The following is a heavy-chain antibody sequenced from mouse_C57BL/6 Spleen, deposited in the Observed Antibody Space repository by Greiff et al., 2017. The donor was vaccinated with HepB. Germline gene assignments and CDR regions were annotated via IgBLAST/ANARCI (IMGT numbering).Heavy chain of an antibody. CDR2: IYPGDGDT. D-gene: IGHD1-1*01. CDR1: GYAFSSSW. Sequence: VQLQQSGPELVKPGASVKISCKASGYAFSSSWMNWVKQRPGKGLEWIGRIYPGDGDTNYNGKFKGKATLTADKSSSTAYMQLSSLTSEDSAVYFCARRYYYGSSPYWYFDVWGTGTTVTVSS. V-gene: IGHV1-82*01. J-gene: IGHJ1*03. CDR3: ARRYYYGSSPYWYFDV.